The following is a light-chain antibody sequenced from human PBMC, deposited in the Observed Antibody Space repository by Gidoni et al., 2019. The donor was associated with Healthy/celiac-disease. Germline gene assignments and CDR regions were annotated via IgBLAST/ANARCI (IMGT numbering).Light chain of an antibody. CDR3: QQYYSTPWT. Sequence: SLAGSLGERATIHCKSSQSFLYSSNNKNYLAWYQQKPGQPPKLLIYWASTRESGVPDRFSGSGSGTDFTLTISSLQAEDVAVYYCQQYYSTPWTFGQGTKVEIK. J-gene: IGKJ1*01. CDR2: WAS. CDR1: QSFLYSSNNKNY. V-gene: IGKV4-1*01.